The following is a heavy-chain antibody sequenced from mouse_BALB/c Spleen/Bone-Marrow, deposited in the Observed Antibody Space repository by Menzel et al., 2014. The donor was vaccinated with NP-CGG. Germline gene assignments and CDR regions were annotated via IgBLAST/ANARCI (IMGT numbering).Heavy chain of an antibody. V-gene: IGHV1-4*02. D-gene: IGHD1-1*01. J-gene: IGHJ3*01. CDR1: GYTFITYT. CDR2: INPRSGYT. Sequence: QVQLQQPAAELARPGASVKMSCKASGYTFITYTIHWVQQRPGQGLEWIGYINPRSGYTEYNQKFKDKSILTAEKSFTTAYMQLSSLTSEDSAVYYCAEGYDSSYPWLTFWGQGTLVTVSA. CDR3: AEGYDSSYPWLTF.